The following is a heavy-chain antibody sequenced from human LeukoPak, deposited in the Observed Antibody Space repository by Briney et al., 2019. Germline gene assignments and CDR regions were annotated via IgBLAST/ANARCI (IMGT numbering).Heavy chain of an antibody. CDR3: AKSRLIAAAVDFGY. V-gene: IGHV1-69*13. CDR2: IIPIFGTA. CDR1: GGTFSSYA. D-gene: IGHD6-13*01. Sequence: SVKVSCKASGGTFSSYAISWVRQAPGQGLEWMGGIIPIFGTANYAQKFQGRVTITADESTSTAYMELSSLRSEDTAVYYCAKSRLIAAAVDFGYWGQGTLVTVSS. J-gene: IGHJ4*02.